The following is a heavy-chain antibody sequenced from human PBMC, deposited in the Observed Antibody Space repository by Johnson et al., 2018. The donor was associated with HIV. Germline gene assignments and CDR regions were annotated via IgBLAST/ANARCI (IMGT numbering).Heavy chain of an antibody. CDR3: VRDRGTVVIWSDAFDM. CDR2: ISYDGSNK. Sequence: QVQLVESWGGLVKPGGSLRLSCAASGFTFSNVWMSWVRQAPGKGLQWLATISYDGSNKYYADSVKGRFTISRDNAKNSLYLQMNSLRAEDTAVYFCVRDRGTVVIWSDAFDMWGQGTMVTVSS. J-gene: IGHJ3*02. CDR1: GFTFSNVW. D-gene: IGHD3-22*01. V-gene: IGHV3-30*03.